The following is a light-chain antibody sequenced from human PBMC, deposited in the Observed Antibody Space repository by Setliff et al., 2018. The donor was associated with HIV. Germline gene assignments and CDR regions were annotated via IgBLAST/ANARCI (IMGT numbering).Light chain of an antibody. Sequence: IVMTQTPLSLSVTPGQPASISCKSSQSLLQSYGETYLYWFLQKPGQSPQLLIYEVYRRFSGVPHRFSGSGSGTDFTLKISRVEAEDVGVYYCMQTMHPYTFGQGTRLEIK. CDR1: QSLLQSYGETY. V-gene: IGKV2-29*03. J-gene: IGKJ5*01. CDR2: EVY. CDR3: MQTMHPYT.